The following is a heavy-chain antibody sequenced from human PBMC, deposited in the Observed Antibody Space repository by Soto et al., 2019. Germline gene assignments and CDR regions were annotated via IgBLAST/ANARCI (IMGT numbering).Heavy chain of an antibody. V-gene: IGHV3-21*01. D-gene: IGHD4-17*01. CDR3: ARDLLTTVTTWDYYYGMDV. J-gene: IGHJ6*02. Sequence: LSLSCAASGFTFSSDSMNWVRHAPGKGLECVSSISSSSSYIYYADSVKGRFTISRDNAKNSLYLQMNSLRAEDTAVYYCARDLLTTVTTWDYYYGMDVWGQGTTVTVS. CDR2: ISSSSSYI. CDR1: GFTFSSDS.